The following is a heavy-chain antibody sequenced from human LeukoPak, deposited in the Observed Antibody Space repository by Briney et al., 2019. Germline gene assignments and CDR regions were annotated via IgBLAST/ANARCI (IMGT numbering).Heavy chain of an antibody. J-gene: IGHJ4*02. V-gene: IGHV4-4*07. CDR2: IYTSGST. CDR1: GGSISSYY. CDR3: ARDLEYSSSSPFDY. Sequence: SETLSLTCTVSGGSISSYYWSWIRQPAGKGLEWIGRIYTSGSTNYNPSLKSRVTISVDKSKNQFSLKLSSVTAAGTAVYYCARDLEYSSSSPFDYWGQGTLVTVSS. D-gene: IGHD6-6*01.